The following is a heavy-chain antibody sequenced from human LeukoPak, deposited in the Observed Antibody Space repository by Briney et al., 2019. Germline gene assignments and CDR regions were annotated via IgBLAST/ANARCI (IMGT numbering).Heavy chain of an antibody. D-gene: IGHD3-9*01. CDR3: ARSPDILTGEKFDY. CDR1: GYTFTDYY. V-gene: IGHV1-2*02. J-gene: IGHJ4*02. Sequence: VASVKVSCKASGYTFTDYYIHWVRQAPGHGLEWLGWMNVKTGATSSAQKFPGRFTMTRDTSISTAYMELSRLRFDDTAMYYCARSPDILTGEKFDYWGQGTLVTVSS. CDR2: MNVKTGAT.